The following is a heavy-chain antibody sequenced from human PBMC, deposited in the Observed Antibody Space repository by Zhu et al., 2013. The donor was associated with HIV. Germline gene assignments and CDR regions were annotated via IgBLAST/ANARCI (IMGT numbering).Heavy chain of an antibody. Sequence: QEQLVQSGPEVKKPGASVKVSCKPSGYTFTIYDFHWLRQAPGQRLEWMGQMDPKTGKTHYAQKFQGRVTMTRDTSISTAYMELTSLRSDDTAVYYCCTGGNWCDPWGQGTLVTVAS. J-gene: IGHJ5*02. V-gene: IGHV1-8*01. CDR2: MDPKTGKT. CDR3: CTGGNWCDP. CDR1: GYTFTIYD. D-gene: IGHD3-16*01.